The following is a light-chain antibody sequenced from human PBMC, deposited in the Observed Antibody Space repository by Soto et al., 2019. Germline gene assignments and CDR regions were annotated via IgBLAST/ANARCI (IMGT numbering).Light chain of an antibody. CDR1: SSNIGAGYD. Sequence: QSVLTQPPSVSGAPGQRGTISCTGSSSNIGAGYDVHWYQQLPGTAPKLLIYGNSNRPSGVPDRFSGSKSGTSASLAITGLQAEDEADYYCQSYDSRLSGSVFGGGTKLTVL. CDR2: GNS. J-gene: IGLJ2*01. CDR3: QSYDSRLSGSV. V-gene: IGLV1-40*01.